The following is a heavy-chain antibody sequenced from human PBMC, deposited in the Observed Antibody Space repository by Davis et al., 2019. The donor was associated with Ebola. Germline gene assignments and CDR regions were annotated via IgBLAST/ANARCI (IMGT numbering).Heavy chain of an antibody. J-gene: IGHJ4*02. V-gene: IGHV3-23*01. D-gene: IGHD6-19*01. Sequence: PGGSLRLSCAASGFTFSSYAMSWVRQAPGKGREWFSAVTSSGGSTYYADSVKGRFTITRDNSKNTLYLQMNSLRAEDTAVYYCARAGYTSDWPLDYWGQGTLVTVSS. CDR1: GFTFSSYA. CDR2: VTSSGGST. CDR3: ARAGYTSDWPLDY.